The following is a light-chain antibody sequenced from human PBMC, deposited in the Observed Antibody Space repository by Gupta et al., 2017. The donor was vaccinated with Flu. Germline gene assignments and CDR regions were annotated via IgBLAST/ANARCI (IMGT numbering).Light chain of an antibody. J-gene: IGKJ2*01. Sequence: DLQMTQSPSTLSASVGDRVTITCRASQSINNWLAWYQQKPGKAPKLLIYKASGLQSGVPSRFSGSGSGTEFSLTISSLQPDDFAIYYCHQYNSYSPETFGQGTKLEIK. V-gene: IGKV1-5*03. CDR1: QSINNW. CDR3: HQYNSYSPET. CDR2: KAS.